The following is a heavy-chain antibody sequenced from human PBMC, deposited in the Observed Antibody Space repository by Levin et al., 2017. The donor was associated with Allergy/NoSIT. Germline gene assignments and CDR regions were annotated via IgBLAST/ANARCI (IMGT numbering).Heavy chain of an antibody. CDR1: GFTFSGYD. J-gene: IGHJ6*02. D-gene: IGHD2-8*01. Sequence: GESLKISCAGFGFTFSGYDMHWVRQATGKGLEWVSAIGTGGATYYPDSVKGRFTISRENAKNSLYLQMNSLRAGDTAVYYCARRHCASGTCFPLDVWGQGTTVTVSS. CDR3: ARRHCASGTCFPLDV. V-gene: IGHV3-13*01. CDR2: IGTGGAT.